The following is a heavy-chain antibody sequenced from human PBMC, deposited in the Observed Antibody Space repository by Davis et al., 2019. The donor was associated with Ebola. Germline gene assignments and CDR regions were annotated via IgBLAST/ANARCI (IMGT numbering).Heavy chain of an antibody. CDR1: GYSFTTYN. CDR2: INPNSGMT. Sequence: AASVKVSCKASGYSFTTYNVHWVRQAPGQGPEWMGLINPNSGMTDYAQKFQGRVSMSRDTSTSTVYMELSSLGSDDTAVYYCARRQAYGLFDYWGQGTLVTVSS. CDR3: ARRQAYGLFDY. V-gene: IGHV1-46*01. J-gene: IGHJ4*02. D-gene: IGHD2-21*01.